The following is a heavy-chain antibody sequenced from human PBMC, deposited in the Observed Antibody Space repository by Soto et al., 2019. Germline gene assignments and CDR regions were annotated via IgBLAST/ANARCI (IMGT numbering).Heavy chain of an antibody. CDR3: ARDHHRYSGYDYVDY. CDR1: GFTFSDYY. V-gene: IGHV3-11*05. D-gene: IGHD5-12*01. J-gene: IGHJ4*02. CDR2: ISSSSSYT. Sequence: GGSLRLSCVASGFTFSDYYMSWIRHAPGKGLEWVSYISSSSSYTNYADSVKGRFTISRDNAKNSLYLQMNSLRAEDTAVYYCARDHHRYSGYDYVDYWGQGTLVTVSS.